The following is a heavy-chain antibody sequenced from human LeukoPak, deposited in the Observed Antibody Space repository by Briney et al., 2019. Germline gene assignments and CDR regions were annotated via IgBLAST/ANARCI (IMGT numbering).Heavy chain of an antibody. CDR2: INPNSGGT. CDR3: ARLFQLKYDSGSYGW. V-gene: IGHV1-2*02. J-gene: IGHJ4*02. Sequence: ASVKVSCKASGYTFTGYYMHWVRQAPGQGLEWMGWINPNSGGTNYAQKFQGRVTMTRDTSISTAYMELSRLKSDDTAVYYCARLFQLKYDSGSYGWWGQGTLVTVSS. D-gene: IGHD3-10*01. CDR1: GYTFTGYY.